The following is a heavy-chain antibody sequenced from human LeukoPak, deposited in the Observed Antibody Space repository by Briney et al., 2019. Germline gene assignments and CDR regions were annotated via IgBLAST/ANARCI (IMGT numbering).Heavy chain of an antibody. J-gene: IGHJ6*02. D-gene: IGHD1-26*01. Sequence: PGGSLRLSCAASGFTFSSYGMHWVRQAPGKGLEWVAVIWYDGSNKYYADSVKGRFTISRDNSKNTLYLQMNSLRAEDTAVYYCARDYSGSYLALGMDVWGQGTTVTVSS. CDR2: IWYDGSNK. CDR1: GFTFSSYG. CDR3: ARDYSGSYLALGMDV. V-gene: IGHV3-33*01.